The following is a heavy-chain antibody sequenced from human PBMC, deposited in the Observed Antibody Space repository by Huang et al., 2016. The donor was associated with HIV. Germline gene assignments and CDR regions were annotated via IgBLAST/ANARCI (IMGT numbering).Heavy chain of an antibody. CDR1: GFTFSKYA. CDR2: ISNEGSTK. Sequence: QVQLVESGGGVVQPGTSLRLSCAASGFTFSKYAMNWVRQAPGKGMEWVAFISNEGSTKYYADSVKGRFTISRDNSKNTVYLQMNSLRAEDTAVYYCARSEPSRYYFDYWGQGTLVTVSS. V-gene: IGHV3-30-3*01. CDR3: ARSEPSRYYFDY. J-gene: IGHJ4*02.